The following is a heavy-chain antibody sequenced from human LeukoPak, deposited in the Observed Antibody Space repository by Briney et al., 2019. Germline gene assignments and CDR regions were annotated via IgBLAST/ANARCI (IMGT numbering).Heavy chain of an antibody. J-gene: IGHJ5*02. Sequence: AETLSLTCTVSGDSISNINYYWGWIRQPPGKGLEWIALINYNGRTYNNPSLKSRVVISIDTSNNHFSLKLTSVTAADTAVYYCARRREGVSWFDPWGQGTLVTVSS. CDR2: INYNGRT. V-gene: IGHV4-39*02. CDR1: GDSISNINYY. CDR3: ARRREGVSWFDP. D-gene: IGHD1-26*01.